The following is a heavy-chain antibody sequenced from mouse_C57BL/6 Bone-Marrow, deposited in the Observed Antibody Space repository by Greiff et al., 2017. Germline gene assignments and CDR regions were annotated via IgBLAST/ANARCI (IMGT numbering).Heavy chain of an antibody. CDR2: IWRGGST. CDR3: AKRGLGLWSYAMDY. J-gene: IGHJ4*01. Sequence: QVQLQQSGPGLVQPSQSLSITCTVSGFSLTSYGVHWVRQSPGKGLEWLGVIWRGGSTDYNAAFMSRLSITKDNSKSQVFFKMNSLQADDTAIYYCAKRGLGLWSYAMDYWGQGTSVTVSS. V-gene: IGHV2-5*01. CDR1: GFSLTSYG. D-gene: IGHD1-1*02.